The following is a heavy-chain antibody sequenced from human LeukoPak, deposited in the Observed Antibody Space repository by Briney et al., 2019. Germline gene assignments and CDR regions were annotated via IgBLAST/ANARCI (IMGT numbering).Heavy chain of an antibody. Sequence: TGGSLRLSCAASGFTFSSYAMHWVRQAPGEGLEYVSAISSNGGSTYYANSVKGRFTISRDNSKNTLYLQMGSLRAEDMAVYYCARDLRGGYYYYYYMDVWGKGTTVTVSS. D-gene: IGHD2-15*01. J-gene: IGHJ6*03. CDR2: ISSNGGST. V-gene: IGHV3-64*01. CDR1: GFTFSSYA. CDR3: ARDLRGGYYYYYYMDV.